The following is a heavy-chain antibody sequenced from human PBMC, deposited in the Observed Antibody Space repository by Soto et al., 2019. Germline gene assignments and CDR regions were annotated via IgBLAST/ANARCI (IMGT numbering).Heavy chain of an antibody. V-gene: IGHV3-7*01. J-gene: IGHJ4*02. CDR3: ARLSTSAGRRDLAC. Sequence: EVQLVESGGSLVQPGGSLRLSCAASGFSLSSYWMSWVRQAPGKRLEWVANMNQDGSESDYVGSVKGRFTFTRDNAKNSLYLQMNSLRAEDTAVYYCARLSTSAGRRDLACWGQGTLVTVSS. CDR1: GFSLSSYW. CDR2: MNQDGSES.